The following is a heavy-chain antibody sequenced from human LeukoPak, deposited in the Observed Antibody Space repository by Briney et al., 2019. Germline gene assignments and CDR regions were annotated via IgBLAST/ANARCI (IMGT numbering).Heavy chain of an antibody. CDR2: IYYSGST. CDR3: ARQGITFSDYYYYMDV. V-gene: IGHV4-59*08. D-gene: IGHD3-10*01. Sequence: PSETLSLTCTLSGGSINTYYWSWIRQPPGKGLEWIGNIYYSGSTNYSTSLRSRVTISVDTSKKQFSLKLTSVTAADTAVYYCARQGITFSDYYYYMDVWGKGTSVTVSS. J-gene: IGHJ6*03. CDR1: GGSINTYY.